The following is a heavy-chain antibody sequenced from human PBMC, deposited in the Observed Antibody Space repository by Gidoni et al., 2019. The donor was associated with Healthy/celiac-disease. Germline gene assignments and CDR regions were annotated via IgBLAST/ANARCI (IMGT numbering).Heavy chain of an antibody. CDR3: AKDRRMGGGGRYYFDY. V-gene: IGHV3-30*18. J-gene: IGHJ4*02. CDR1: GSTCSSYG. D-gene: IGHD3-16*01. CDR2: ISYDGSNK. Sequence: QVQLVASGGGVVPPGRSMRLSCEASGSTCSSYGMHWVRQAPGKGLEWVAVISYDGSNKYYADSVKGRFTISRDNSNNTLYLQMNSLRAEDTAVYYCAKDRRMGGGGRYYFDYWGQGTLVTVSS.